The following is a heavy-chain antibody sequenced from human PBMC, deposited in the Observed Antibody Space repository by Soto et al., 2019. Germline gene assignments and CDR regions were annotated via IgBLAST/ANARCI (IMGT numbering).Heavy chain of an antibody. J-gene: IGHJ6*02. CDR1: GYTFTSYG. CDR2: ISAYNGNT. V-gene: IGHV1-18*04. D-gene: IGHD1-1*01. CDR3: ARDVATTHPHYYYYGMDV. Sequence: QVQLVQSGAEVKKPGASVKVSCKASGYTFTSYGISWVRQAPGQGLEWMGWISAYNGNTNYAQKLQGRVTMTTDTSTSTAYMELRSLRSDDTAVYYWARDVATTHPHYYYYGMDVWGQGTTVTVSS.